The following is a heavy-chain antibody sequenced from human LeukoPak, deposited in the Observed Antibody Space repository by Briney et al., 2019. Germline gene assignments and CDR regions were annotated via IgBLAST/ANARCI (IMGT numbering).Heavy chain of an antibody. J-gene: IGHJ3*01. Sequence: GGSLRLSCTASGFTFITYWMSWVRQAPGKGLEWVANIKQDGSEKYYVDSVKGRFTISRDNAKNSLYLQMNSLRAEDTAVYYCARGENSGRGAFWGQGTMVTVSS. V-gene: IGHV3-7*01. CDR3: ARGENSGRGAF. D-gene: IGHD1-26*01. CDR1: GFTFITYW. CDR2: IKQDGSEK.